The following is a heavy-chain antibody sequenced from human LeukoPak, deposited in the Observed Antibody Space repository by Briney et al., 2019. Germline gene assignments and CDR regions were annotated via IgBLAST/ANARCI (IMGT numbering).Heavy chain of an antibody. CDR1: GFTFSSYA. D-gene: IGHD4-23*01. J-gene: IGHJ4*02. V-gene: IGHV3-30*04. CDR3: ARGWYGGIFDY. CDR2: ISYDGSNK. Sequence: PGGSLRLSCAASGFTFSSYAMHWVRQAPGKGLEWVAVISYDGSNKYYADSVKGRFTISRDNAKNSLYLQMNSLRAEDTAVYYCARGWYGGIFDYWGQGTLVTVSS.